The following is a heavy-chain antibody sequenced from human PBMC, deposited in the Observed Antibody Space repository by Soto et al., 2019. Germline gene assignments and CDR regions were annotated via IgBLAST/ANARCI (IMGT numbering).Heavy chain of an antibody. Sequence: QVQLVESGGGVVQPGRSLRLSCADSGIGCSSYDMHWVRQAPGKGLEWLALISSDGSSKYYADSVKGRFTISRDNSKNTLYLEMNSLRVEDTAVYYCAREGIVVIPAGIRGFGMDVWGQGTTVTVSS. J-gene: IGHJ6*02. CDR2: ISSDGSSK. CDR3: AREGIVVIPAGIRGFGMDV. D-gene: IGHD2-2*01. CDR1: GIGCSSYD. V-gene: IGHV3-30-3*01.